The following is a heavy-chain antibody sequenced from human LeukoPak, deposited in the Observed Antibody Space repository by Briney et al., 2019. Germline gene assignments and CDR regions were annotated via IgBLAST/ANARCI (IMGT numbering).Heavy chain of an antibody. V-gene: IGHV3-21*01. J-gene: IGHJ4*02. Sequence: GGSLRLSCEVSGFTFSSYHMNWVRQAPGKGLEWVSSISSSSRYIYCADSMTGRFTISRDNAKNSLYLQMHSLRAEDTAIYYCGRRAATERGHSYGLDYWGQGTLVTVSS. CDR3: GRRAATERGHSYGLDY. D-gene: IGHD5-18*01. CDR1: GFTFSSYH. CDR2: ISSSSRYI.